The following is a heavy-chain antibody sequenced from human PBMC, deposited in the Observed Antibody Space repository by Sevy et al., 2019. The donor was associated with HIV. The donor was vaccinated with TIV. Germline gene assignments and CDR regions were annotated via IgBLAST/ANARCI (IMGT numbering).Heavy chain of an antibody. CDR3: AKETVLVVDYYAMDV. Sequence: GGSLRLSCAASGVTFSSYAMHWVRQTPGKGLEWVAFIRYDGSNKYYADSVKGRFTISRDNSKNTLYLQMNSLRPEDTAVYYCAKETVLVVDYYAMDVWGQGTTVTVSS. J-gene: IGHJ6*02. D-gene: IGHD2-8*02. V-gene: IGHV3-30*02. CDR1: GVTFSSYA. CDR2: IRYDGSNK.